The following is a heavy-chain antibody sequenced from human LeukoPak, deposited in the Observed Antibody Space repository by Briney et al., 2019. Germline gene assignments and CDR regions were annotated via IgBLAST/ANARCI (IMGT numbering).Heavy chain of an antibody. D-gene: IGHD3-10*01. Sequence: RATVNVSCTASGDTFHIYGFKWVGQAPGQGLEWMGWISAYSGNTDYAHHIQDRVTMTTDTSTSTAYMRLTNPRSDATAADYGVRGEFPLDAFYIWGQGTMVTVSS. CDR2: ISAYSGNT. J-gene: IGHJ3*02. CDR3: VRGEFPLDAFYI. CDR1: GDTFHIYG. V-gene: IGHV1-18*01.